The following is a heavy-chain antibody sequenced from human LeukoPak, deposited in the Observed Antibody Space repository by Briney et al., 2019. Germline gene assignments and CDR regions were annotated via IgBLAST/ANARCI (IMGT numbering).Heavy chain of an antibody. CDR3: ARASGTGYTSSWSYYYFDY. J-gene: IGHJ4*02. Sequence: SETLSLTCTVSGGSISTSSYYWGWVRQPPGKGLEWIGNIFYSGSTYYSPSLKSRVTISLDTSRNQFSLQLSSVTAADTAVYYCARASGTGYTSSWSYYYFDYWGQGTLVTVSS. CDR1: GGSISTSSYY. CDR2: IFYSGST. V-gene: IGHV4-39*07. D-gene: IGHD6-13*01.